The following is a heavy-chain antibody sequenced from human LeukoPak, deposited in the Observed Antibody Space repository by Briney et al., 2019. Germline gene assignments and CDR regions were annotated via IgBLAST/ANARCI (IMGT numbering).Heavy chain of an antibody. J-gene: IGHJ3*02. CDR2: IYYSGST. V-gene: IGHV4-61*02. CDR3: ASGLRGDAFDI. Sequence: SQTLSLTCTVSGGSISSGSYYWSWIRQPAGKGLEWIGRIYYSGSTYYNPSLKGRVTISVDTSKNQFSLKLSSVTAADTAVYYCASGLRGDAFDIWGQGTMVTVSS. CDR1: GGSISSGSYY. D-gene: IGHD4-17*01.